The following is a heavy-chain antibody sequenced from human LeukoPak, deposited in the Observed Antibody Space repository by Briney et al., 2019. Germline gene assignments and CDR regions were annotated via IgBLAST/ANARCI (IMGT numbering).Heavy chain of an antibody. D-gene: IGHD2-15*01. J-gene: IGHJ4*02. V-gene: IGHV3-23*01. Sequence: PGGSLRLSCAASGFTVSSYAITWVRQAPGKGLEWVSGISAGGGSTYYADSVKGRFTISRDNSKNTLYLQMNSLRAEDTAIYYCAKAVVGVAAIVYWGQGTLVTVSS. CDR1: GFTVSSYA. CDR3: AKAVVGVAAIVY. CDR2: ISAGGGST.